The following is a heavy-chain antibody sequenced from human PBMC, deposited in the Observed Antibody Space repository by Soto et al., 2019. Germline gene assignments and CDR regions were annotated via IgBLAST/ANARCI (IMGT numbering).Heavy chain of an antibody. V-gene: IGHV1-8*01. CDR3: AIGIAVALDAFDI. J-gene: IGHJ3*02. CDR1: GYGNKCSY. CDR2: MNPNSGNT. D-gene: IGHD6-19*01. Sequence: GASVKASCKAPGYGNKCSYINWVRHATGQGLEWMGWMNPNSGNTGYAQKFQGRVTMTRNTSISTAYMELSSLRSEDTAVYYCAIGIAVALDAFDIWGQGTMVTVSS.